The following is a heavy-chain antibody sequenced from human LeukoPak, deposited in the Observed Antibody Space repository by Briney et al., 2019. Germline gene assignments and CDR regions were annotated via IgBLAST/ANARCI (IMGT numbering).Heavy chain of an antibody. J-gene: IGHJ6*02. D-gene: IGHD3-10*01. CDR1: GGSFSGYY. V-gene: IGHV4-34*01. CDR3: ARSSYGSGTLYNGMDV. CDR2: INHSGSA. Sequence: PSETLSLTCAVYGGSFSGYYWSWIRQPPGKGLEWIGEINHSGSANYNPSLKSRVTISVDTSKNQFSLKLSFVTAADTAVYYCARSSYGSGTLYNGMDVWGQGTTVTVSS.